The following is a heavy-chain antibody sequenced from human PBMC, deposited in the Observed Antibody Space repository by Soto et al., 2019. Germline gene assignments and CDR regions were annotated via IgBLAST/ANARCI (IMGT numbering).Heavy chain of an antibody. CDR2: ISAYNGNT. CDR1: GYTFTSYG. Sequence: QVQLVQSGAEVKKPGASVKVSCKASGYTFTSYGISWVRQAPGQGLEWMGWISAYNGNTNYAQKLQGRVTMTTDTSKRTAYMELRSLRSEDTAVYYCARDLRRITMVRGVIISFGYWGQGTVVTVSS. CDR3: ARDLRRITMVRGVIISFGY. J-gene: IGHJ4*01. D-gene: IGHD3-10*01. V-gene: IGHV1-18*01.